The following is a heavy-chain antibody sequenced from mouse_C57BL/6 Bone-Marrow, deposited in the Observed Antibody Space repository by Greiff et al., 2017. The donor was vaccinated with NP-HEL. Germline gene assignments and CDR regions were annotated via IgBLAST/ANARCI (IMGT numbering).Heavy chain of an antibody. V-gene: IGHV7-3*01. CDR1: GFTFTDYY. D-gene: IGHD1-1*01. CDR3: ARYRVVEGDWYFDV. J-gene: IGHJ1*03. Sequence: EVKLVESGGGLVQPGGSLSLSCAASGFTFTDYYMSWVRQPPGKALEWLGFIRNKANGYTTEYSASVKGRFTISRDNSQSILYLQMNALRAEDSATYYCARYRVVEGDWYFDVWGTGTTVTVSS. CDR2: IRNKANGYTT.